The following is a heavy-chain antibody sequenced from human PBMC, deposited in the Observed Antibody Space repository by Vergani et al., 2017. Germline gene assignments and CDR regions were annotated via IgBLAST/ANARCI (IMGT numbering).Heavy chain of an antibody. J-gene: IGHJ4*02. CDR1: EYSFGNYW. V-gene: IGHV5-51*01. CDR3: ARHTTYTDS. D-gene: IGHD1-1*01. Sequence: EEELVQSGPEMRNPGESLKISCKGSEYSFGNYWIGLVRQMPGKGLEWMGIIYPADSDTRYSPSFQGQVTISADKSISTAFLQWDSLKASDTALYYCARHTTYTDSWGQGTLVTVSS. CDR2: IYPADSDT.